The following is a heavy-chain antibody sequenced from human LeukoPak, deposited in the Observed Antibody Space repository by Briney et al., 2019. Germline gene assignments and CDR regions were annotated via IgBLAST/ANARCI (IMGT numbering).Heavy chain of an antibody. CDR3: ARSRDGSSSGVGDCFDY. D-gene: IGHD6-6*01. CDR1: GFHFKSYG. CDR2: IWNDGSNK. J-gene: IGHJ4*02. Sequence: PGRSLRLSCVASGFHFKSYGMHWVSQAPGKGLEWVAVIWNDGSNKYYADSVKGRFTISRDDSTNTLSLQMNSLIDKDTAVYFCARSRDGSSSGVGDCFDYWGPGTLVTVAS. V-gene: IGHV3-33*01.